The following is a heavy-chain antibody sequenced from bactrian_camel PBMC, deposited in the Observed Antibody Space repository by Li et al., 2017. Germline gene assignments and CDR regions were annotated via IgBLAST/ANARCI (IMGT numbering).Heavy chain of an antibody. D-gene: IGHD6*01. J-gene: IGHJ4*01. CDR1: GFTFSLWS. V-gene: IGHV3S31*01. CDR2: IWSAVPTP. Sequence: DVQLVESGGGSVQAGGSLRLSCATSGFTFSLWSIAWFRQAPGKEREGVAAIWSAVPTPYYADSVKGRFTISRDYNKNTIYLQMNNLKPEDTAMYSCAAGRRQVVAGTGTSYCSLKEYDFNYWGQGTQVTVS. CDR3: AAGRRQVVAGTGTSYCSLKEYDFNY.